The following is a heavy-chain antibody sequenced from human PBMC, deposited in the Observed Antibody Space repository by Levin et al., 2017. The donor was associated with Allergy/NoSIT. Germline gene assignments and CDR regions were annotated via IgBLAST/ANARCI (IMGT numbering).Heavy chain of an antibody. CDR1: GYTFTSYA. J-gene: IGHJ4*02. V-gene: IGHV7-4-1*02. D-gene: IGHD5-12*01. Sequence: GESLKISCKASGYTFTSYAMNWVRQAPGQGLEWMGWINTNTGNPTYAQGFTGRFVFSLDTSVSTAYLQISSLKAEDTAVYYCASDYTVATSYYWGQGTLVTVSS. CDR2: INTNTGNP. CDR3: ASDYTVATSYY.